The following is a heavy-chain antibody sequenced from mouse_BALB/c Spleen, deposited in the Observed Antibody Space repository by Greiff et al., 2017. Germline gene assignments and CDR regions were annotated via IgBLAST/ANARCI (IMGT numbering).Heavy chain of an antibody. Sequence: QVQLQQSGPELVKPGASVRISCKASGYTFTSYYIHWVKQRPGQGLEWIGWIYPGNVNTKYNEKFKGKATLTADKSSSTAYMQLSSLTSEDSAVYFCARPYYDYDEDYAMDYWGQGTSVTVSS. J-gene: IGHJ4*01. CDR1: GYTFTSYY. CDR2: IYPGNVNT. D-gene: IGHD2-4*01. V-gene: IGHV1S56*01. CDR3: ARPYYDYDEDYAMDY.